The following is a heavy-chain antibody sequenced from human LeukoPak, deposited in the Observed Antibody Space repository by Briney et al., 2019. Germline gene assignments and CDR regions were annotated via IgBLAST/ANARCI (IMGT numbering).Heavy chain of an antibody. D-gene: IGHD3-9*01. CDR3: AGIYDILTGPRSYPFDY. CDR2: IYYSGST. J-gene: IGHJ4*02. CDR1: GGSISSSSYY. Sequence: PSETLSLTCTVSGGSISSSSYYWGWIRQPPGKGLEWIGSIYYSGSTYYNPSLKSRVTISVDTSKNQFSLKLSSVTAADTAVYYCAGIYDILTGPRSYPFDYWGQGTLVTVSS. V-gene: IGHV4-39*01.